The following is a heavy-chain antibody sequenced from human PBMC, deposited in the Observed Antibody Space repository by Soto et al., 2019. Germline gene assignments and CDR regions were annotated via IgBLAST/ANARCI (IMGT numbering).Heavy chain of an antibody. CDR2: SAPEEGEP. CDR1: ENTLTELT. Sequence: GASVKVSGKVPENTLTELTIDWLRQAPGKGLEWMGRSAPEEGEPIYPQKFQGRVSMTEDPSTDTAYMELTSLRSEDTAVYFCAADRKIVGTIGAFDFWGQGTLVTVSS. CDR3: AADRKIVGTIGAFDF. V-gene: IGHV1-24*01. D-gene: IGHD1-26*01. J-gene: IGHJ4*02.